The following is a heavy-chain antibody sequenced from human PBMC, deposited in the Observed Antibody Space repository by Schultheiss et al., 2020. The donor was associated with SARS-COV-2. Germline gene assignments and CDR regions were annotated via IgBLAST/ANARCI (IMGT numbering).Heavy chain of an antibody. CDR1: GSSISGYF. J-gene: IGHJ4*02. Sequence: SETLSRTCTVSGSSISGYFWTWIRQPPGKGLEQVGNIYYTGITKYSPSLKSRITISVDTSKKQFSLRLGSVTAADTAVYYCARAARVEQLFSVRGGHLDYWGRGTQVTVSS. V-gene: IGHV4-59*01. CDR2: IYYTGIT. CDR3: ARAARVEQLFSVRGGHLDY. D-gene: IGHD3-10*01.